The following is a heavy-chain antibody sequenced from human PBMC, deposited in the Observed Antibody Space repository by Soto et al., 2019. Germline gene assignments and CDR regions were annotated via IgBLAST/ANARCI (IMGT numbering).Heavy chain of an antibody. J-gene: IGHJ6*02. V-gene: IGHV4-30-4*01. CDR3: TIYSSGSSDGYRDDYYGMDV. Sequence: SEALALTCTVSGGSISSGVYDGSWISQPPGKGLEWIGDIYYSGSTYYNPSLKSRVTISVDTSKNQFSLKLSSVTAADTAVYYCTIYSSGSSDGYRDDYYGMDVWGQGTTDTVSS. CDR1: GGSISSGVYD. D-gene: IGHD5-18*01. CDR2: IYYSGST.